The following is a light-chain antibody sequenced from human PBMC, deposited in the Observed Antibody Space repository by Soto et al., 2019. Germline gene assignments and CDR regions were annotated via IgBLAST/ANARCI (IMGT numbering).Light chain of an antibody. CDR2: AKS. Sequence: QPVLTQAPSVSGAPGQRVTISCTGSSSNIGADYDVHWYQQLPGTAPKLLIYAKSNRPSGVPDRFSGSRSGTSASLAITGLQAEDEADYYCQSYDGSLSGWVFGGGTKLTVL. V-gene: IGLV1-40*01. J-gene: IGLJ3*02. CDR3: QSYDGSLSGWV. CDR1: SSNIGADYD.